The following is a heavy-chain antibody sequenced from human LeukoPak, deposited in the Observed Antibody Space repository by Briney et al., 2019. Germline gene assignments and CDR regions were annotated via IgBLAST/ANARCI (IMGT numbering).Heavy chain of an antibody. CDR3: ARDGGLNWFDP. J-gene: IGHJ5*02. D-gene: IGHD2-15*01. CDR1: GGAFSSYA. Sequence: SVKVSCKASGGAFSSYAISWVRQAPGQGLEWMGRIIPILGIANYAQKFQGRVTITADKSTSTAYMELSSLRSEDTAVYYCARDGGLNWFDPWGQGTLVTVSS. V-gene: IGHV1-69*04. CDR2: IIPILGIA.